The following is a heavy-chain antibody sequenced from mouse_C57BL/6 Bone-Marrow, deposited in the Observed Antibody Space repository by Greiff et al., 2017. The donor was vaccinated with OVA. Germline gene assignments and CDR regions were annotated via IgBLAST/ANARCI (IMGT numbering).Heavy chain of an antibody. CDR3: ARHYYGSSPFAY. V-gene: IGHV5-6*01. CDR1: GFTFSSYG. Sequence: EVMLVESGGDLVKPGGSLKLSCAASGFTFSSYGMSWVRQTPDKRLEWVATISSGGSYTYYPDHVKGRFTIYRDSAKNTLYLQMSSLKSEDTAMYYCARHYYGSSPFAYWGQGTLVTVSA. J-gene: IGHJ3*01. CDR2: ISSGGSYT. D-gene: IGHD1-1*01.